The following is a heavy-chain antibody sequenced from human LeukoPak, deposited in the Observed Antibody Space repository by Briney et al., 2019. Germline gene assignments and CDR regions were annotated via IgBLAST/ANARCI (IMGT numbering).Heavy chain of an antibody. Sequence: PSETLSLTCSVSGVSISTCYWIWIRQPPAKGLEWMGFFSYSGSTKYNPSLKSRVTMSVDTSKNQFSLKLNSVTAADTAVYYCARMYSGTSYYFDYWGQGTLVTVSS. V-gene: IGHV4-59*01. J-gene: IGHJ4*02. D-gene: IGHD1-26*01. CDR3: ARMYSGTSYYFDY. CDR2: FSYSGST. CDR1: GVSISTCY.